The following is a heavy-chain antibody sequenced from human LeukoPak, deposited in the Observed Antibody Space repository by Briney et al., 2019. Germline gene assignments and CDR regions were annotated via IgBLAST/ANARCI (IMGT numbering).Heavy chain of an antibody. CDR1: GGSISSSRKY. V-gene: IGHV4-39*01. Sequence: SETLSLTCTVSGGSISSSRKYWGWIRQPPGKGLEWIGSIHYSGSTYNNPSLNSRVTISVDMSKNQLSLKLSSVTAADTAVYHCASERKELPAFFDYWGQGTLVTVSS. CDR2: IHYSGST. D-gene: IGHD1-7*01. J-gene: IGHJ4*02. CDR3: ASERKELPAFFDY.